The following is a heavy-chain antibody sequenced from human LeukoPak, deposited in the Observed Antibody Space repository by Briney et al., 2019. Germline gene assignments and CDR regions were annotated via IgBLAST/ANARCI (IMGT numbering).Heavy chain of an antibody. CDR1: GFTFSSST. D-gene: IGHD2-8*01. Sequence: GGSLRLSCGASGFTFSSSTMSWVRQAPGKGLEWVSSISSSSSYIYYADSVKGRFTISRDNAKNSLYLQMNSLRAEDTAVYYCARIKYCTNGVCYLLYGMDVWGQGTTVTVSS. CDR2: ISSSSSYI. V-gene: IGHV3-21*01. CDR3: ARIKYCTNGVCYLLYGMDV. J-gene: IGHJ6*02.